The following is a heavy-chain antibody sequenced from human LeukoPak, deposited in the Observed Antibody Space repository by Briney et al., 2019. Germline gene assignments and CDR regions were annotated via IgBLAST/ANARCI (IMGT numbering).Heavy chain of an antibody. CDR1: GFTFSTYA. J-gene: IGHJ4*02. V-gene: IGHV3-23*01. CDR3: AKDLYGPGTYFDY. Sequence: GGSLRLSCAASGFTFSTYAMTWVRQAPGKGLEWVSTISGGGDGTHYADSVKGRFSISRDNSKNTLYLQMNSLRVEDTAVYCCAKDLYGPGTYFDYWGQGTLVTVSS. D-gene: IGHD3-10*01. CDR2: ISGGGDGT.